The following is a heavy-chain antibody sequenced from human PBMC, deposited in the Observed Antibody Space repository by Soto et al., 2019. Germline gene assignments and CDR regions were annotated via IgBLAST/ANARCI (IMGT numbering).Heavy chain of an antibody. CDR3: AKGYRSGSTGYFHY. V-gene: IGHV3-9*01. Sequence: EVQLVESGGGLVQPGRSLRLSCAASGFTFDDYAMHWVRQAPGKGLEWVSGIGWNGGGIGYADSVKGRLTISRDNAKNSLYLQMKSLRVEDTALYYGAKGYRSGSTGYFHYWGQGTLVTVSS. CDR1: GFTFDDYA. J-gene: IGHJ4*02. D-gene: IGHD1-26*01. CDR2: IGWNGGGI.